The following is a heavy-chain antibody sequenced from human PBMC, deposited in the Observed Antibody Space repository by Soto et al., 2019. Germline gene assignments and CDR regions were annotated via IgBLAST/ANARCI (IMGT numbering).Heavy chain of an antibody. CDR2: INSDGSST. CDR3: ARLQYLPADVFDV. Sequence: EMQLVESGGGLVQPGGSLRLSCAASGFTFTNYWMQWARQAPGKGLVWVSRINSDGSSTSHADSVKGRFTISRDNAKNTLYLQMSSLRAEDTAVYYCARLQYLPADVFDVWGRGTVVIVSS. J-gene: IGHJ3*01. CDR1: GFTFTNYW. D-gene: IGHD2-2*01. V-gene: IGHV3-74*01.